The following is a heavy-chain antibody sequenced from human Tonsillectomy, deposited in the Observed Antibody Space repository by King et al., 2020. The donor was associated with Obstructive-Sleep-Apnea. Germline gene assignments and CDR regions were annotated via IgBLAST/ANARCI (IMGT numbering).Heavy chain of an antibody. D-gene: IGHD3-10*01. V-gene: IGHV3-13*01. CDR2: IGTAGDT. CDR3: ARRAGGSGSWEYYFDY. Sequence: VQLVESGGGLVQPGGSLRLSCAAAGFTFSSYDMHWVRQAAGKGLEWVSAIGTAGDTYYPGAVKGRFTISRENAKNSLYLQMNSLGAGDTAVYYCARRAGGSGSWEYYFDYWGQGTLVTVSS. CDR1: GFTFSSYD. J-gene: IGHJ4*02.